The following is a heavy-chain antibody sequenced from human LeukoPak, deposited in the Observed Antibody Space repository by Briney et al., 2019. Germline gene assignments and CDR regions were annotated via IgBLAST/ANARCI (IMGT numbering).Heavy chain of an antibody. V-gene: IGHV4-34*01. CDR1: SGSFSGYY. D-gene: IGHD6-13*01. CDR2: INHSGST. J-gene: IGHJ6*03. CDR3: ARRQQQLTRVDYYYYMDV. Sequence: SETLSLTCAVYSGSFSGYYWSWIRQPPGKGLEWIGEINHSGSTNYNPSLKSRVTTSVDTSKNQFSLKLSSVTAADTAVYYCARRQQQLTRVDYYYYMDVWGKGITVTVSS.